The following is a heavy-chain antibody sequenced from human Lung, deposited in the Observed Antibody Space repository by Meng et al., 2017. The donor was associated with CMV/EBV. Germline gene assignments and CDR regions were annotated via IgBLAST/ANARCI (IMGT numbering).Heavy chain of an antibody. V-gene: IGHV1-3*01. CDR3: ARTGCSSSSCYDY. J-gene: IGHJ4*02. CDR2: INAGNGNT. D-gene: IGHD2-2*01. Sequence: HVQLGQPGAGVKKPGDSVKVSCKAYGYSFTTYAMHWVRQAPGQRLEWMGWINAGNGNTKYSEKFQSRVTITRDTAASTAYMELSSLRSEDTAVYYCARTGCSSSSCYDYWGQGTLVTVSS. CDR1: GYSFTTYA.